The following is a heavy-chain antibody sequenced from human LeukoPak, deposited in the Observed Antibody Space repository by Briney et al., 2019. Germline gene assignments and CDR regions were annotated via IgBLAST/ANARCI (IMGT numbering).Heavy chain of an antibody. D-gene: IGHD3-22*01. CDR1: GGTFSSYA. Sequence: ASVKVSCKASGGTFSSYAISWVRQAPGQGREWMGGIIPIFGTANYAQKFQGRVTITTDESTSTAYMELSSLRSEDTAVYYCARDYYYDSSGYSNWGQGTLVTVSS. CDR2: IIPIFGTA. J-gene: IGHJ4*02. V-gene: IGHV1-69*05. CDR3: ARDYYYDSSGYSN.